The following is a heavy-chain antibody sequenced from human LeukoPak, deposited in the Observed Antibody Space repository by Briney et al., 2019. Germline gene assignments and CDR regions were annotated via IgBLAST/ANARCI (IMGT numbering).Heavy chain of an antibody. CDR3: ARQLYGSDY. CDR2: VNHSGYT. D-gene: IGHD4-17*01. Sequence: SETLSLTCAVSGVSFSTYYWSWIRQSPVRGLEWIGEVNHSGYTNYNPSLKSRVTISVDTSKNQFSLKLSSVTAADTAVYFCARQLYGSDYWGQGTLVTVSS. J-gene: IGHJ4*02. V-gene: IGHV4-34*01. CDR1: GVSFSTYY.